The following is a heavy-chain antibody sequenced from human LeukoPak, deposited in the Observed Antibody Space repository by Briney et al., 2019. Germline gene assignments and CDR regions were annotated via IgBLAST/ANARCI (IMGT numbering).Heavy chain of an antibody. D-gene: IGHD3-22*01. CDR2: IYTTGST. CDR3: ARVTTSDYYNC. Sequence: PSETLSRTCTVSGGSISSGTYYWTWIRQPAGKGLEWIGRIYTTGSTSYNPSLKSRVTMSTDTSKNQFSLKLSSVTAADTAVYYCARVTTSDYYNCWGQGTLVTVSS. J-gene: IGHJ4*02. V-gene: IGHV4-61*02. CDR1: GGSISSGTYY.